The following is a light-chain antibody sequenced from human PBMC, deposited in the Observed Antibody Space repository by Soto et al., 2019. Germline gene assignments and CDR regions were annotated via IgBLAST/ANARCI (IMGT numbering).Light chain of an antibody. CDR3: QQYNNLPFT. CDR1: QAISNC. CDR2: DAS. V-gene: IGKV1-33*01. Sequence: DIQMTQSPSSLSASVGDRVTITCQASQAISNCLNRYQQKPGKAPKLLISDASNLKTGVPSRFSRSGSRTYFTFTISSLQPEDIATYYCQQYNNLPFTFGPGTKVDIK. J-gene: IGKJ3*01.